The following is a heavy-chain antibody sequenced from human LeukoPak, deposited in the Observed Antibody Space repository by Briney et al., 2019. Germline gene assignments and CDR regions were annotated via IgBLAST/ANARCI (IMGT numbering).Heavy chain of an antibody. Sequence: SETLSPTCTVSGGSISSYYWSWIRQPPGKGLEWIGYIYYSGSTNYNPSLKSRVTISVDTSKNQFSLKLSSVTAADTAVYYCARIYGSGSSHFDYWGQGTLVTVSS. CDR3: ARIYGSGSSHFDY. D-gene: IGHD3-10*01. CDR2: IYYSGST. J-gene: IGHJ4*02. CDR1: GGSISSYY. V-gene: IGHV4-59*01.